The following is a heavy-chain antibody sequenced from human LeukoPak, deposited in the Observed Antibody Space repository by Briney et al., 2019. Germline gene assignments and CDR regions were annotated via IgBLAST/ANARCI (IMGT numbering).Heavy chain of an antibody. J-gene: IGHJ4*02. V-gene: IGHV1-18*01. D-gene: IGHD1-26*01. CDR2: ISAYNGNT. CDR3: ARERGAYSGSYALYY. Sequence: ASVKVSFKASGYTFTSYGISWVRQAPGQGLEWMEWISAYNGNTNYAQKLQGRVTMTTDTSTSTAYMELRSLRSDDTAVYYCARERGAYSGSYALYYWGQGTLVTVSS. CDR1: GYTFTSYG.